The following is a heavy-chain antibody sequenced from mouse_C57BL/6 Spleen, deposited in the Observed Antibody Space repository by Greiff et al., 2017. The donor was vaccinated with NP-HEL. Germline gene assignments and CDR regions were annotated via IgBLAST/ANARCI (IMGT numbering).Heavy chain of an antibody. CDR1: GYTFTSYW. Sequence: QVQLKQPGAELVRPGSSVKLSCKASGYTFTSYWMDWVKQRPGQGLEWIGNIYPSDSETHYNQKFKDKATLTVDKSSSTAYMQLSSLTSEDSAVYYCARKDHNWDYFDYWGQGTTLTVSS. V-gene: IGHV1-61*01. J-gene: IGHJ2*01. CDR2: IYPSDSET. CDR3: ARKDHNWDYFDY. D-gene: IGHD4-1*02.